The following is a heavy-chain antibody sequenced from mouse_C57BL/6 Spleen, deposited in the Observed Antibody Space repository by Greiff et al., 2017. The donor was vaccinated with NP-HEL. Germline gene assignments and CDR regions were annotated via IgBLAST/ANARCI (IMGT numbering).Heavy chain of an antibody. CDR3: TTVYYSNYPYAMDY. CDR2: IDPEDGDT. J-gene: IGHJ4*01. D-gene: IGHD2-5*01. V-gene: IGHV14-1*01. Sequence: EVQLQQSGAELVRPGASVKLSCTASGFNIKDYYMHWVKQRPEQGLEWIGRIDPEDGDTEYAPKFQGKATMTADTSSNTAYLQLSSLTSEDTAVYYCTTVYYSNYPYAMDYWGQGTSVTVSS. CDR1: GFNIKDYY.